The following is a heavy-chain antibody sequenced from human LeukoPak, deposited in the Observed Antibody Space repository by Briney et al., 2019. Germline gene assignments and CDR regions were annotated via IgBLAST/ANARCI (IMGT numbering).Heavy chain of an antibody. J-gene: IGHJ4*02. V-gene: IGHV3-49*03. Sequence: GGSLRLSCTASGFTFGDYAMSWFRQAPGKGLEWVGFIRSKAYGGTTEYAASVKGRFTISRDDSKSIAYLQMNSLKTEDTAVYYCTRDMGVPAAIGSFDYWGQGTLVTVSS. D-gene: IGHD2-2*01. CDR3: TRDMGVPAAIGSFDY. CDR2: IRSKAYGGTT. CDR1: GFTFGDYA.